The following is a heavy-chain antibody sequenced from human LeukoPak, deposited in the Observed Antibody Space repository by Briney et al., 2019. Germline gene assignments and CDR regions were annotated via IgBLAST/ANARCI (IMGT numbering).Heavy chain of an antibody. J-gene: IGHJ3*02. D-gene: IGHD2-2*01. Sequence: PSETLSLTCSVSGGAISSYYWSWIRQPPGKGLEWIGYIYYSGSTNYNPSLKSRVTISVDTSKNQFSLKLSSVTAADTAVYYCARDSTAFDIWGRGTVVTVSS. CDR2: IYYSGST. CDR3: ARDSTAFDI. CDR1: GGAISSYY. V-gene: IGHV4-59*12.